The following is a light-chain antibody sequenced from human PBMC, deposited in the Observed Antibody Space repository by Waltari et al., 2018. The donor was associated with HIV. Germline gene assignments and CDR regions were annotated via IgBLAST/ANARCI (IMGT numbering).Light chain of an antibody. V-gene: IGKV4-1*01. CDR1: QSVLYNSNNKNY. J-gene: IGKJ3*01. CDR3: QQYYSTPFT. CDR2: WAS. Sequence: DIVMTQSPDSLAVSLCERATINCKSSQSVLYNSNNKNYLAWYQQKPGQPPKLLIYWASTRESGVPDRFSGSGSGTDFTLTISSLQAEDVAVYYCQQYYSTPFTFGPGTKVDIK.